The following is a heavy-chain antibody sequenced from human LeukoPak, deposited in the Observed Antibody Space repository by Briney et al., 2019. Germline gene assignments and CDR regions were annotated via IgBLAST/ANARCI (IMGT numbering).Heavy chain of an antibody. CDR2: ISSSSSYI. Sequence: LSLTCTVSGGSISSSSYYWGWIRQPPGKGLEWVSSISSSSSYIYYADSVKGRFTISRDNAKNSLYLQMNSLRAEDTAVYYCARGSGSVWGQGTLVTVSS. CDR1: GGSISSSS. CDR3: ARGSGSV. J-gene: IGHJ4*02. D-gene: IGHD3-10*01. V-gene: IGHV3-21*01.